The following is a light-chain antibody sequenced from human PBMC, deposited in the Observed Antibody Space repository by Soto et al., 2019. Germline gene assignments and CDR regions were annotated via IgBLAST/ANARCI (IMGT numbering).Light chain of an antibody. Sequence: RVMTQSPDTLSVTPGERATLSCRASETVRSNLAWYQQKPGQAPRLLIYAASTRATGVPARFSGSGSGTEFTLTISSLQPDDFATYYCQHYNSYSEAFGQGTKVDI. CDR3: QHYNSYSEA. V-gene: IGKV3-15*01. J-gene: IGKJ1*01. CDR1: ETVRSN. CDR2: AAS.